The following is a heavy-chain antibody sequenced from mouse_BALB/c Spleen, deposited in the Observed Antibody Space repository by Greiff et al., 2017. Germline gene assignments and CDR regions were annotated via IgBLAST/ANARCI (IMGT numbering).Heavy chain of an antibody. Sequence: EVKLVESGTVLARPGASVKMSCKASGYTFTSYWMHWVKQRPGQGLEWIGAIYPGNSDTSYNQKFKGKAKLTAVTSTSTAYMELSSLTNEDSAVYYCTRRDTTVVEGFAYWGQGTLVTVSA. V-gene: IGHV1-5*01. D-gene: IGHD1-1*01. CDR1: GYTFTSYW. J-gene: IGHJ3*01. CDR2: IYPGNSDT. CDR3: TRRDTTVVEGFAY.